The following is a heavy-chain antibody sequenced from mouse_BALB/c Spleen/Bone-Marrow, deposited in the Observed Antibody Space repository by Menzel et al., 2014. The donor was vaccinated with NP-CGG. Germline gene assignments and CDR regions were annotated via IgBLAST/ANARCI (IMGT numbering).Heavy chain of an antibody. CDR2: ISSGGSYT. CDR1: GFTFSTYG. J-gene: IGHJ2*01. V-gene: IGHV5-6*01. Sequence: EVQLVESGGDLVKPGGSLKLSCAASGFTFSTYGMSWVRQTPDKRLEWVATISSGGSYTYYPDSVKGRFTISRDNAKNTLYLRMSSLKSEDTAMYYCARQGGYFDYWGQGTTLTVSS. CDR3: ARQGGYFDY.